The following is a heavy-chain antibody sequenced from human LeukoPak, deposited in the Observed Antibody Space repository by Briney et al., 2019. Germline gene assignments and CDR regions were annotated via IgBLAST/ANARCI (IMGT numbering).Heavy chain of an antibody. Sequence: SETLSLTCAVYGGSFSGYYWSWIRQPPGKGLEWIGEINHSGSTNYNPSLKSRVTISVDTSKNQFSLKLSSVTAADTAVYYCARGLYSGYDLWGQGTLVTVSS. CDR1: GGSFSGYY. V-gene: IGHV4-34*01. J-gene: IGHJ4*02. CDR2: INHSGST. CDR3: ARGLYSGYDL. D-gene: IGHD5-12*01.